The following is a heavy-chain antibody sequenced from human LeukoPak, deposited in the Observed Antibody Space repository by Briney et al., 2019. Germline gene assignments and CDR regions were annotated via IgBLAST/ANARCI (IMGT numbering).Heavy chain of an antibody. Sequence: GGSLRLSSAASGFTVSSNYMSWVRQAPGKGLEWVSVIYSGGSTYYADSVKGRFTISRDNSKNTLYLQMNSLRAEDTAVYYCARDVEGLFDPWGQGTLVTVSS. CDR3: ARDVEGLFDP. CDR2: IYSGGST. V-gene: IGHV3-53*01. CDR1: GFTVSSNY. J-gene: IGHJ5*02. D-gene: IGHD5-24*01.